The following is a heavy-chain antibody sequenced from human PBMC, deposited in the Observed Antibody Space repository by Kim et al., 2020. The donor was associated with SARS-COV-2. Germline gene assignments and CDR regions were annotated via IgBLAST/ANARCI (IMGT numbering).Heavy chain of an antibody. J-gene: IGHJ3*02. CDR1: GYTFTTYG. CDR2: ISAYNGNT. D-gene: IGHD3-10*01. V-gene: IGHV1-18*01. CDR3: ARDLILRGVRVFDI. Sequence: SVKVSCRASGYTFTTYGFSWVRQAPGQGLEWMGWISAYNGNTNYAQRFEGRVTMTTDTSTSTAYMELRSLRSDDTAVYYCARDLILRGVRVFDIWGQGTMVTVSS.